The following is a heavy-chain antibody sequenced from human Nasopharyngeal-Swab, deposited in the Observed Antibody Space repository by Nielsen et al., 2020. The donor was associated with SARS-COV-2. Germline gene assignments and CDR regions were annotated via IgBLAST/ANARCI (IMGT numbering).Heavy chain of an antibody. J-gene: IGHJ4*02. CDR1: GGSISSYY. D-gene: IGHD3-3*01. CDR3: ARAPRGTIFGVVTNFDY. Sequence: SETLSLTCTVSGGSISSYYWSRIRQPPGKGLEWIGYIYYSGSTNYNPSLKSRVTISVDTSKNQFSLKLSSVTAADTAVYYCARAPRGTIFGVVTNFDYWGQGTLVTVSS. V-gene: IGHV4-59*01. CDR2: IYYSGST.